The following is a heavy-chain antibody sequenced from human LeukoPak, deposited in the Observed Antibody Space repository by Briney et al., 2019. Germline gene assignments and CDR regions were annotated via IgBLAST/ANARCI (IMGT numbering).Heavy chain of an antibody. Sequence: GESLKISCKGSGYSFTSYWIGWVRQMPGEGLEWMGIIFPGDSDTRCSPSFQGQVTISADKSISTTYLQWSSLKASDTAMYYCARRGTIVVVPAVLGRWVRPIGPHDAFDIWGQGTMVTVSS. CDR3: ARRGTIVVVPAVLGRWVRPIGPHDAFDI. CDR1: GYSFTSYW. V-gene: IGHV5-51*01. D-gene: IGHD2-2*01. CDR2: IFPGDSDT. J-gene: IGHJ3*02.